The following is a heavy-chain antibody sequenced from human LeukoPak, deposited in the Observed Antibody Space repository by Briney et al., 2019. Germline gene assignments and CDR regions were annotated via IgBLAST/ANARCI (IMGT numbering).Heavy chain of an antibody. J-gene: IGHJ4*02. D-gene: IGHD2-15*01. CDR1: GGTFSSYA. CDR2: IIPIFGTA. Sequence: SVKVSCKASGGTFSSYAISWVRQAPGQGLEWMGGIIPIFGTANYAQKFQGRVTITADESTSTAYMELSSLRSEDTAVYYCARDSTRYCSGGSCYFQDHWGQGTLVTVSS. V-gene: IGHV1-69*13. CDR3: ARDSTRYCSGGSCYFQDH.